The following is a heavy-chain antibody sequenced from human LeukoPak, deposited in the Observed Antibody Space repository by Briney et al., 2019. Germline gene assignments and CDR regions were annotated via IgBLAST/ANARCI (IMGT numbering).Heavy chain of an antibody. Sequence: QAGGSLRLSCAAPGFTFSSYGMHWVRQAPGKGLEWVAVISYDGSNKYYADSVKGRFTISRDNSKNTLYLQLNSLRAEDTAVYYCAKMPFYGDYWYFDLWGRGTLVTVSS. D-gene: IGHD4-17*01. CDR2: ISYDGSNK. CDR1: GFTFSSYG. J-gene: IGHJ2*01. V-gene: IGHV3-30*18. CDR3: AKMPFYGDYWYFDL.